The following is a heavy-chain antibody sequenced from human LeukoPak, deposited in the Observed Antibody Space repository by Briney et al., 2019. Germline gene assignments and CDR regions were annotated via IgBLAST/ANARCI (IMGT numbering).Heavy chain of an antibody. V-gene: IGHV3-23*01. CDR1: GFTFTTYA. Sequence: GGSLRLSCAASGFTFTTYAMSWVRQAPGKGLEWVSTISGSGGGTYYADSVKGRFTISRENAKNSLYLQMNSLRAGDTAVYYCARADSRGYSLDYWGQGTQVTVSS. CDR3: ARADSRGYSLDY. J-gene: IGHJ4*02. CDR2: ISGSGGGT. D-gene: IGHD5-18*01.